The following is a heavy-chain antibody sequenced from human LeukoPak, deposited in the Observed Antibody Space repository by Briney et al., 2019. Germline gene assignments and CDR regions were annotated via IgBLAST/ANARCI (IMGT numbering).Heavy chain of an antibody. CDR3: AREAVGSGWYRAPDY. CDR1: GFTVSSNY. D-gene: IGHD6-19*01. Sequence: GGSLRLSCAASGFTVSSNYMSWVRQAPGKGLEWVSVIYSGGSTYYADSVKGRFTISRDNSKNTLYLQMNSPRAEDTAVYYCAREAVGSGWYRAPDYWGQGTLVTVSS. CDR2: IYSGGST. J-gene: IGHJ4*02. V-gene: IGHV3-53*01.